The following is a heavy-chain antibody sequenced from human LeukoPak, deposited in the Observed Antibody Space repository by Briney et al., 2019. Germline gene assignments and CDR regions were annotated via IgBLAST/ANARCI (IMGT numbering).Heavy chain of an antibody. V-gene: IGHV1-18*01. CDR2: ISANDGDT. D-gene: IGHD3-16*01. CDR3: ARDPPGLTLGSPGDY. CDR1: GYTFTSYG. Sequence: ASVKVSCKASGYTFTSYGIAWVRQAPGQGLQWMGWISANDGDTSYSQKLQGRVTMTTDTSTNTAYMELRSLTSDDTAVYYCARDPPGLTLGSPGDYWGQGTLVIVSS. J-gene: IGHJ4*02.